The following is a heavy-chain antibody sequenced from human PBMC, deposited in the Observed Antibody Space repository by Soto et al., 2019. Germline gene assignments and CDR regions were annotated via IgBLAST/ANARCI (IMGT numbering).Heavy chain of an antibody. CDR3: ARDGAHGAARHYYYYGMDV. J-gene: IGHJ6*02. CDR2: IWYDGSNK. V-gene: IGHV3-33*01. CDR1: GFTFSSYG. Sequence: QVQLVESGGGVVQPGRSLRLSCAASGFTFSSYGMHWVRQAPGKGLEWVAVIWYDGSNKYYADSVKGRFTISRDNSKNTLCLEMNSLRAEDTAVYYCARDGAHGAARHYYYYGMDVWGQGTTVTVSS. D-gene: IGHD6-6*01.